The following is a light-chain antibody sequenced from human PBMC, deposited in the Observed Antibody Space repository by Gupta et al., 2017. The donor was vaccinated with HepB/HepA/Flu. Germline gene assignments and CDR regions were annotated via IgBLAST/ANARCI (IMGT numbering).Light chain of an antibody. V-gene: IGKV1-39*01. CDR3: QQSYSTPRT. Sequence: DIQMTQSPSSLSASVGDRVTITCRASQSISSHLNWYQQKPGKAPKRLIYAASSLQSGVPARFSGSGSGTDFTLTISRLQPEDFATYYCQQSYSTPRTFGGGTKVEIK. CDR1: QSISSH. CDR2: AAS. J-gene: IGKJ4*01.